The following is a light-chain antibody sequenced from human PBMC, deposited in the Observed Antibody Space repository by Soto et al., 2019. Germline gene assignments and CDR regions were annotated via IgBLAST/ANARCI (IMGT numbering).Light chain of an antibody. Sequence: DIQMTQSPSSLTASVGDSVTITCQASQDITNYLNWYQQKPGKAPKLLIYAASSLQSGVPSRFSGSGSGTDFTLTISSLQPEDFATYYCQQSYSTPLTFGPGTKVDIK. CDR3: QQSYSTPLT. CDR1: QDITNY. CDR2: AAS. J-gene: IGKJ3*01. V-gene: IGKV1-39*01.